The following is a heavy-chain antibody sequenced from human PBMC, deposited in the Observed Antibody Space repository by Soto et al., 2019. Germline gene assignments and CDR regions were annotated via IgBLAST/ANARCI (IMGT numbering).Heavy chain of an antibody. J-gene: IGHJ5*02. CDR3: ARDQTGITAAGGGRIDR. D-gene: IGHD6-13*01. CDR2: VSFDGSNK. Sequence: QVQLVESGGGVVQPGRSLRLSCAASGFTFSTYAMHWVRQAPGKGLECVAIVSFDGSNKYYADSVKGRFTISRDNSKNTLYLQMSGLTPDDTAFYYWARDQTGITAAGGGRIDRWGQGTLVTVSS. CDR1: GFTFSTYA. V-gene: IGHV3-30-3*01.